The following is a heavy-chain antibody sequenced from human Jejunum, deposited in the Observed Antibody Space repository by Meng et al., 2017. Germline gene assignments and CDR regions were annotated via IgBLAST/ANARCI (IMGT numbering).Heavy chain of an antibody. J-gene: IGHJ4*02. Sequence: QVQRQESGPRLLEPSGALPPTCTGAGVSHHAPFYWSWSPQGPGKRLRWIWEVWPSGATSYNPSLSSRITISIDTSNNQFSLEVAFLTAADTAVYYCARAIRERYFDSWGQGTLVTVSS. CDR1: GVSHHAPFY. CDR2: VWPSGAT. D-gene: IGHD1-14*01. CDR3: ARAIRERYFDS. V-gene: IGHV4-38-2*02.